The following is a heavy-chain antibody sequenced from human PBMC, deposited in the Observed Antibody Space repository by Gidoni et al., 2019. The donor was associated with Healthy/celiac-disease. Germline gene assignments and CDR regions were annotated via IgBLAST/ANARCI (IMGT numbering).Heavy chain of an antibody. CDR3: AGTFVAAGWYYFDY. D-gene: IGHD6-13*01. CDR2: IYYSGST. V-gene: IGHV4-59*01. CDR1: GGSISSYY. J-gene: IGHJ4*02. Sequence: QVQLQESGPGLVKPSETLSLTCTVSGGSISSYYWSWIRQPPGKGLEWIGYIYYSGSTNYNPSLKSRVTISVDTSKNQFSLKLSSVTAADTAVYYCAGTFVAAGWYYFDYWGQGTLVTVSS.